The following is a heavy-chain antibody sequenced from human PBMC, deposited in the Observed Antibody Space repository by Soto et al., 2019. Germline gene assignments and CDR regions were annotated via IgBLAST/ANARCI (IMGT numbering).Heavy chain of an antibody. V-gene: IGHV1-18*01. D-gene: IGHD2-2*01. CDR2: ISAYNGNT. CDR3: ARGGDSVVVQGNWFDP. Sequence: ASVKVSCKASGYTFTSYGISWVRQAPGQGLEWMGWISAYNGNTNYAQKLQGRVTMTTDTSTSTAYMELRSLRSEDTAVYYCARGGDSVVVQGNWFDPWGQGTLVTVSS. CDR1: GYTFTSYG. J-gene: IGHJ5*02.